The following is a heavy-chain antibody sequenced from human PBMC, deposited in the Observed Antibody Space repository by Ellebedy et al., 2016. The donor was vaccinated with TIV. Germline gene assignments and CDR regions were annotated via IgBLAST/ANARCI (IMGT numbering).Heavy chain of an antibody. V-gene: IGHV4-30-2*01. CDR3: ARISGTTFDY. CDR2: IYHSGST. CDR1: GGSISSGDYS. J-gene: IGHJ4*02. D-gene: IGHD1-7*01. Sequence: SETLSLTXAVSGGSISSGDYSWSWIRLPPGKGLVWIGYIYHSGSTYYNPSLKSRVTISVDRSKHQFSLKLSSVTAADTAMYYCARISGTTFDYWGQGTLVTVSS.